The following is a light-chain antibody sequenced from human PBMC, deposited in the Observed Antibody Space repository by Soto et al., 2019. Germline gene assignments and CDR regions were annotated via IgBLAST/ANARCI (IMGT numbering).Light chain of an antibody. V-gene: IGKV3-20*01. CDR1: QSVNSNY. J-gene: IGKJ1*01. CDR2: GTY. Sequence: EIVLTQSPGTLSLSPGERATLSCRASQSVNSNYLAWYQQKPGQSPSVLMYGTYNRATGIPDRFSGSGSGTDFTLTISRLEPEDFAVYYCQQYDESFRTFGQGTKVEIK. CDR3: QQYDESFRT.